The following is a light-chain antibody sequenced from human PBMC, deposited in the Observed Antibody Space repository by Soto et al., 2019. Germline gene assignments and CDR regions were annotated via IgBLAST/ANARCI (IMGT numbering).Light chain of an antibody. CDR1: QSISSN. CDR3: QQYNNWPLT. Sequence: EIVMTQSTATLSVSPGERATLSCRASQSISSNLAWYQQQPGQAPRLLIYGASTRATGFPARFSGSGSGTEFTLTINSLQSEDFAVYYCQQYNNWPLTFGGGTKVDIK. V-gene: IGKV3-15*01. J-gene: IGKJ4*01. CDR2: GAS.